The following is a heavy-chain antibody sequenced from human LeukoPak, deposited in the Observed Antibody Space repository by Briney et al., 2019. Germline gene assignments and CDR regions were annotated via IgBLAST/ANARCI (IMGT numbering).Heavy chain of an antibody. CDR3: AREDPDYGDYPYFGY. J-gene: IGHJ4*02. V-gene: IGHV1-46*01. D-gene: IGHD4-17*01. CDR1: GYTFTSYY. Sequence: ASVKVSCKASGYTFTSYYMHWVRQAPGQGLEWMGIINPSGGSTSYAQKFQGRVTMTRDTSTSTVYMELSSLRSEDTAVYYCAREDPDYGDYPYFGYWGQGTLVTVSS. CDR2: INPSGGST.